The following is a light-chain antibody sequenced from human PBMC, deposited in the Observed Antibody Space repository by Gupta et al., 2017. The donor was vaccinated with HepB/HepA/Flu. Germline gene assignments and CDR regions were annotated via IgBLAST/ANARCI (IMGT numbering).Light chain of an antibody. Sequence: DIQMTQSPSSLSASVGDRVTISCRAGQSIYTFLNWYQQKPGKAPKLLIYGASILQRGVPSRFSGGGSGTHFILTISSLQPEAFATYYCQQNYGTPRTFGQGTKVDIK. V-gene: IGKV1-39*01. CDR2: GAS. CDR1: QSIYTF. CDR3: QQNYGTPRT. J-gene: IGKJ1*01.